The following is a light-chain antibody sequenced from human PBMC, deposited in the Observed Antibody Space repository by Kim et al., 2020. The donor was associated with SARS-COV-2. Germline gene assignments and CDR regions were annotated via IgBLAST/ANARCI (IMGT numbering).Light chain of an antibody. CDR2: DVT. Sequence: GHCFTISCNGSNSDIGGYNYVSWYQQHPGKAPKLIIYDVTKRPSGVSDRFSGSKSGNTASLIISGLQADDEADYYCSSYTSSKTWVFGGGTQLTVL. CDR3: SSYTSSKTWV. V-gene: IGLV2-14*03. J-gene: IGLJ3*02. CDR1: NSDIGGYNY.